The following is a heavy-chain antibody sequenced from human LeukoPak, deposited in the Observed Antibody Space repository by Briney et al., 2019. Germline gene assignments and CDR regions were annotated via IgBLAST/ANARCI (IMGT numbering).Heavy chain of an antibody. D-gene: IGHD3-3*01. CDR3: AKGDYDFWSGYLDY. CDR2: ISWNSGSI. Sequence: GGSLRLSCAASGFTFDDYAMHWVRQAPGKGLEWVSGISWNSGSIGYADSVKGRFTISRDNAKNSLYLQMNSLRAEDTALYYCAKGDYDFWSGYLDYWGQGTLVTVSS. V-gene: IGHV3-9*01. CDR1: GFTFDDYA. J-gene: IGHJ4*02.